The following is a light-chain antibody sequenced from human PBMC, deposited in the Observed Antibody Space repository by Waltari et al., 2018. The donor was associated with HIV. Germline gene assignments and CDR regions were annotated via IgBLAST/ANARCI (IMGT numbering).Light chain of an antibody. Sequence: QSALTQPASVSGSPGQSITISCTGTSSTVGGYNYVSWYQQHPGKAPKLMIYEVSNRPSGVSNRFSGSKSGNTASLTISGLQAEDEADYYCSSYTSSSTSVVFGGGTKLTVL. CDR2: EVS. CDR3: SSYTSSSTSVV. J-gene: IGLJ2*01. CDR1: SSTVGGYNY. V-gene: IGLV2-14*01.